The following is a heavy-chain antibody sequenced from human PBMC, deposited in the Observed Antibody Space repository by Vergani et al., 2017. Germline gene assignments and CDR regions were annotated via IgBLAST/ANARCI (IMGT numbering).Heavy chain of an antibody. D-gene: IGHD6-19*01. J-gene: IGHJ4*02. CDR1: GFTFSSYG. CDR3: AKAHSSGWYYFDY. CDR2: ISYDGGSK. V-gene: IGHV3-30*13. Sequence: QVQVVESGGGVVQPGRSLRLSCAASGFTFSSYGMHWVRQAPGKGLEWVAVISYDGGSKHYADSVKGRFTISRDNSRNRLYLQMNSLRAEDTAVYYCAKAHSSGWYYFDYWGQGTLATVSS.